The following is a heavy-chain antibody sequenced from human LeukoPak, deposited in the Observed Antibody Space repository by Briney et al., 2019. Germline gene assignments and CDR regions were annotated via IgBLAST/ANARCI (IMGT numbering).Heavy chain of an antibody. Sequence: SGPTLVNPTQTLTLTCTFSGFSLSTSRVGVGWIRQPPGKALEWLALVYWDDTKGYSPSLKSRLTITKDTSKNQVVLTMNNMDPVDTGTYFCAHSHILSPSGGGYVDYWGQGTLVTVSS. J-gene: IGHJ4*02. CDR3: AHSHILSPSGGGYVDY. CDR2: VYWDDTK. D-gene: IGHD3-16*01. CDR1: GFSLSTSRVG. V-gene: IGHV2-5*02.